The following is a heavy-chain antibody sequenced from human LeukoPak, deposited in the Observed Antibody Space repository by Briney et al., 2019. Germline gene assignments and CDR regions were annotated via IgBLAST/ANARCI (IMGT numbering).Heavy chain of an antibody. CDR3: AKDLVGYSSSWYWAFDI. V-gene: IGHV3-23*01. CDR2: ISGSGGST. J-gene: IGHJ3*02. D-gene: IGHD6-13*01. CDR1: GFTFSDYY. Sequence: GGSLRLSCAASGFTFSDYYMSWIRQAPGKGLEWVSAISGSGGSTYYADSVKGRFTISRDNSKNTLYLQMNSLRAEDTAVYYCAKDLVGYSSSWYWAFDIWGQGTMVTVSS.